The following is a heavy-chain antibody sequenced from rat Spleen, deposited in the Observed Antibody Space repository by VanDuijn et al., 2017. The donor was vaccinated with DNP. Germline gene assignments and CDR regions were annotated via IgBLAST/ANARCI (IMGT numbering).Heavy chain of an antibody. CDR2: INSAGST. D-gene: IGHD1-7*01. Sequence: EVQLQESGPGLVKPSQSLSLTCSVTGYSITSSYRWNWIRKFPGHKLEWMGYINSAGSTNYNPSLKGRISITSDTSKNQFFLQVNSVTTEDTATYYCARWVWYFDYWGQGIIVTVSS. J-gene: IGHJ2*01. V-gene: IGHV3-3*01. CDR1: GYSITSSYR. CDR3: ARWVWYFDY.